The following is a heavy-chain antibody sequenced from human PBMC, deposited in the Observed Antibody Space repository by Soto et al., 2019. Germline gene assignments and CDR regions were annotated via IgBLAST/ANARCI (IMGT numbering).Heavy chain of an antibody. CDR2: ISAYNGNT. CDR1: GYTFTSYG. J-gene: IGHJ4*02. D-gene: IGHD6-19*01. Sequence: ASVKVSCKASGYTFTSYGISWVRQAPGQGLEWIGWISAYNGNTNYAQKLQGRVTMTTDTSTSTAYMELRSLRSDDTAVYYCARHPPGYSSGWYVRYYFDYWGQGTLVTVS. V-gene: IGHV1-18*01. CDR3: ARHPPGYSSGWYVRYYFDY.